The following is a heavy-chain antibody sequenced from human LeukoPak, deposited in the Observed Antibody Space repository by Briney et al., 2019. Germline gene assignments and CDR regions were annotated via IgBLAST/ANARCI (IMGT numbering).Heavy chain of an antibody. J-gene: IGHJ5*02. V-gene: IGHV3-11*01. Sequence: GGSLRLSCAASGFTSSEYYMSWVRHAPGKGLEWVSFLSGSGEIIYYADSVKGRFTISRDNAKNSLYLQMNSLRAEDTAVYHCARAGQNNWFDPWGQGTLVTVSS. CDR3: ARAGQNNWFDP. CDR1: GFTSSEYY. CDR2: LSGSGEII.